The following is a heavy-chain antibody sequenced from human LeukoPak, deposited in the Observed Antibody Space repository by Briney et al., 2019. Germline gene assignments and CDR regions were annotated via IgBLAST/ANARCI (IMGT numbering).Heavy chain of an antibody. CDR1: GFIFSSDW. CDR3: ARGRDGLNY. J-gene: IGHJ4*02. D-gene: IGHD5-24*01. V-gene: IGHV3-74*01. Sequence: GGSLRLSCAASGFIFSSDWMHWVRQAPGKGLVWVSRINSDGGYTSYVDSVKGRFTISRDNAKNTLYLQMNSLRAEDTAVYYCARGRDGLNYWGQGTLVTVSS. CDR2: INSDGGYT.